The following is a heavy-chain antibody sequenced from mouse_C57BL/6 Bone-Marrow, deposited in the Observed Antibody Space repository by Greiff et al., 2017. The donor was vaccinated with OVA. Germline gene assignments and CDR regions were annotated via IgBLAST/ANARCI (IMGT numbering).Heavy chain of an antibody. D-gene: IGHD2-4*01. J-gene: IGHJ3*01. CDR2: IHPNSGST. Sequence: VQLQQPGAELVKPGASVKLSCKASGYTFTSYWMHWVNQRPGQGLEWIGMIHPNSGSTNYNEKFKSKATLTVDKSSSTAYMQLSSLTSEDSAVYYCARSLYDCDGAYWGQGTLVTVSA. CDR3: ARSLYDCDGAY. V-gene: IGHV1-64*01. CDR1: GYTFTSYW.